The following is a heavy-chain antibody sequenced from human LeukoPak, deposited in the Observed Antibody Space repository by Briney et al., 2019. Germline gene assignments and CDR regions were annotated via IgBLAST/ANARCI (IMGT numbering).Heavy chain of an antibody. J-gene: IGHJ5*02. CDR3: ASGGSSSWYRWFDP. CDR1: GGSISSSSYY. CDR2: ISYSGST. Sequence: SETLSLTCTVSGGSISSSSYYWGWSRQPPGKGLEWIGDISYSGSTYYNPSLKSRVTISVDTSKNQFSLKLSSVTATDTAVYYCASGGSSSWYRWFDPWGQGTLVTVSS. V-gene: IGHV4-39*01. D-gene: IGHD6-13*01.